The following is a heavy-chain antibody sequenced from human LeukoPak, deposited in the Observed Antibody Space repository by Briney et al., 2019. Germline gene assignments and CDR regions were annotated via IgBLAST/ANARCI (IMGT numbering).Heavy chain of an antibody. Sequence: GSLRLSCAASGFTFSNYNMNWVRQPPGKGLEWIGEINHSGSTNYNPSLKSRVTISVDTSKNQFSLKLSSVTAADTAVYYCARARYLYSSSWYSYWGQGTLVTVSS. D-gene: IGHD6-13*01. CDR1: GFTFSNYN. V-gene: IGHV4-34*01. J-gene: IGHJ4*02. CDR3: ARARYLYSSSWYSY. CDR2: INHSGST.